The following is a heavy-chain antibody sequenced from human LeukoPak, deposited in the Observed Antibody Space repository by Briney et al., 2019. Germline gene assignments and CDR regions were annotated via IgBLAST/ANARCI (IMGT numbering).Heavy chain of an antibody. CDR2: IIPILGIA. D-gene: IGHD6-13*01. Sequence: SVKVSCKASGGTFSSYAISWVRQAPGQGLEWMGRIIPILGIANYAQKFQGRVTITADKSTSTAYMELSSLRSEDTAVYYCARGLIAAAGDFDYWGQGTLVTVSS. CDR3: ARGLIAAAGDFDY. CDR1: GGTFSSYA. V-gene: IGHV1-69*04. J-gene: IGHJ4*02.